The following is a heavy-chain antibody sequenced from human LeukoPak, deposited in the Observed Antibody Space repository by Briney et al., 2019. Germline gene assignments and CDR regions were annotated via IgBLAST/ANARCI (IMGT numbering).Heavy chain of an antibody. CDR2: IYTSGST. CDR1: GGSISSGSYY. D-gene: IGHD6-19*01. V-gene: IGHV4-61*02. J-gene: IGHJ5*02. CDR3: ARDPAVAGTGWWFDP. Sequence: SQTLSLTCTVSGGSISSGSYYWSWIRQPAGKGLERIGRIYTSGSTNYNPSLKSRVTISVDTSKNQFSLKLSSVAAADTAVYYCARDPAVAGTGWWFDPWGQGTLVTVSS.